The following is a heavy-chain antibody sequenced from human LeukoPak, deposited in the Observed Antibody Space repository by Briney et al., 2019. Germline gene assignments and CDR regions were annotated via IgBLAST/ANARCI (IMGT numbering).Heavy chain of an antibody. CDR3: ARHYGP. J-gene: IGHJ5*02. CDR2: IYDSGST. V-gene: IGHV4-39*01. CDR1: GASITSHPWN. D-gene: IGHD3-10*01. Sequence: SETLSLTYAVSGASITSHPWNWVRKPPGKGLEWIGSIYDSGSTYYNPSLKSRVTISVDTSKNQFSLKLNSVTAADTAVYYCARHYGPWGQGTLVTVSS.